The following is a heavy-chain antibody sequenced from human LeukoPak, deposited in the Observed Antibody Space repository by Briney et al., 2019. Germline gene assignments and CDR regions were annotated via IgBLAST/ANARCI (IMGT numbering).Heavy chain of an antibody. V-gene: IGHV3-53*05. J-gene: IGHJ4*02. Sequence: GGSLRLSCAASGFTVSLYYMTWVRQAPGKGLEWVSVIYSGGPTYYADSVKGRFTISRDNSRNTLDLQMNSLGPEDTAVYYCAKEYDSGGYGAYFDYWGRGTLVTVSS. CDR1: GFTVSLYY. CDR2: IYSGGPT. D-gene: IGHD3-10*01. CDR3: AKEYDSGGYGAYFDY.